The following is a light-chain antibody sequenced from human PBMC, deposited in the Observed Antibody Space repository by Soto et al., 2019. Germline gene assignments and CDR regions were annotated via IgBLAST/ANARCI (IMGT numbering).Light chain of an antibody. CDR2: DAS. J-gene: IGKJ1*01. CDR1: QSISSW. CDR3: QQYNSYSST. V-gene: IGKV1-5*01. Sequence: DIQMTQSPSTLSASVGDRVTITCRASQSISSWLAWYQQKPGKAPKLLIYDASSLESGVPSRFSGSGSGTEFTLTISSLQHDDFATYYCQQYNSYSSTFGHGTKVDIK.